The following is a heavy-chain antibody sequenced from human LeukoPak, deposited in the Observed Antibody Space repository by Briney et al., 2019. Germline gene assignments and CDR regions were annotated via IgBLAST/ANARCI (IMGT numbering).Heavy chain of an antibody. V-gene: IGHV1-69*06. CDR3: ATSVNIGDIATPDY. CDR2: IIPIFGTA. CDR1: GGTFSSYA. J-gene: IGHJ4*02. D-gene: IGHD5-12*01. Sequence: ASVKVSCKASGGTFSSYAISWVRQAPGQGLEWMGGIIPIFGTANYAQKFQGRVTITADKSTSTAYMYLSSLRSEDTAVYYCATSVNIGDIATPDYWGQGTLVTVSS.